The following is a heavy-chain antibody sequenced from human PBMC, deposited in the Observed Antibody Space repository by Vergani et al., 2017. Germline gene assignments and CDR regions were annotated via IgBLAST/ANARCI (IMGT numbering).Heavy chain of an antibody. V-gene: IGHV4-39*01. CDR1: GGSLSGYY. CDR3: ARHSTVEWLVKLGWIDP. Sequence: QVQLQESGPGLLRPSETLSLTCTVSGGSLSGYYWGWIRQPPGKGLEMIASIYYSGSTYYNPSLKSRVTISVDTSKNQFSLKLSSVTAADTAVYFCARHSTVEWLVKLGWIDPWGQGILVTVSS. D-gene: IGHD6-19*01. CDR2: IYYSGST. J-gene: IGHJ5*02.